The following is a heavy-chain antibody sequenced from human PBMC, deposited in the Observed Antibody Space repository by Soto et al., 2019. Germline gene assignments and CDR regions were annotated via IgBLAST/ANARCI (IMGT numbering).Heavy chain of an antibody. D-gene: IGHD6-19*01. Sequence: GGSLRLSCAASGFTFDDYAMHWVRQAPGKGLEWVSGISWNSGSIGYADSVKGRFTISRDNAKNSLYLQMNSLRAEDTALYYCAKDSPHSSGWLDWGQGTLVTVSS. V-gene: IGHV3-9*01. J-gene: IGHJ4*02. CDR1: GFTFDDYA. CDR3: AKDSPHSSGWLD. CDR2: ISWNSGSI.